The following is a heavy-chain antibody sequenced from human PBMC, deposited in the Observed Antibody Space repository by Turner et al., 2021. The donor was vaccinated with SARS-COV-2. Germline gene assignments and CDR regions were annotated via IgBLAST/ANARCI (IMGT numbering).Heavy chain of an antibody. CDR2: IWYDGSNK. D-gene: IGHD6-19*01. CDR1: GFTFSRYG. Sequence: QVQLVESGGGVVQPGRSLRLSCAASGFTFSRYGLRWVRQAPGKGREVVAVIWYDGSNKYYADSVKGRFTISRDNSKNTLYLQMNSLRAEDTAVYYCAKAGFGYSSGWGYFDYWGQGTLVTVSS. CDR3: AKAGFGYSSGWGYFDY. J-gene: IGHJ4*02. V-gene: IGHV3-33*06.